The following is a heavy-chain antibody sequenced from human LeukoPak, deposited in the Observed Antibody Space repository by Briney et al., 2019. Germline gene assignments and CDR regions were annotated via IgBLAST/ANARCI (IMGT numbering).Heavy chain of an antibody. D-gene: IGHD2-15*01. CDR1: GGSISSGDYY. CDR2: IYYSGST. V-gene: IGHV4-30-4*01. J-gene: IGHJ4*02. CDR3: ARGEVVPTYYFDY. Sequence: SGTLSLTCTVSGGSISSGDYYWSWIRQPPGKGLEWIGYIYYSGSTYYNPSLKSRVTISVDTSKNQFSLKLSSVTAADTAVYYCARGEVVPTYYFDYWGQGPLSPSPQ.